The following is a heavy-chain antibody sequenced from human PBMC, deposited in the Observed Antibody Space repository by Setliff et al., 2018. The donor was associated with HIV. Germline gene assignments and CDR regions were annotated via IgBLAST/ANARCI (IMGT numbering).Heavy chain of an antibody. D-gene: IGHD3-9*01. J-gene: IGHJ2*01. V-gene: IGHV3-15*05. CDR1: GFIFTNTW. CDR2: IKSKSDAWTT. CDR3: VGHYYDPLTGYYVWFFDV. Sequence: PGGSLRLSCETSGFIFTNTWMSWVRQSPRKGLEWLARIKSKSDAWTTSYAAPVKDRFTISRDDSRNTLYLQMNSMKSDDIATYYCVGHYYDPLTGYYVWFFDVWGRGTLVTVSS.